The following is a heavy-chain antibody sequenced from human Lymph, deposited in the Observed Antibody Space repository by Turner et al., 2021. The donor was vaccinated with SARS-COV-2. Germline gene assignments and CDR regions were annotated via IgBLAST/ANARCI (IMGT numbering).Heavy chain of an antibody. D-gene: IGHD2-15*01. CDR2: IYYSGST. V-gene: IGHV4-59*01. CDR3: ARARWLLGEFDY. CDR1: GGSISNYY. J-gene: IGHJ4*02. Sequence: QVQLQESGPGRVKPSETLSVICSVPGGSISNYYQRWIRQPPGKGLECIGYIYYSGSTNYIPSLKNRVTISVDTSKNQISLKLSSVTAAVTAFYYCARARWLLGEFDYWGQGTLVTVSS.